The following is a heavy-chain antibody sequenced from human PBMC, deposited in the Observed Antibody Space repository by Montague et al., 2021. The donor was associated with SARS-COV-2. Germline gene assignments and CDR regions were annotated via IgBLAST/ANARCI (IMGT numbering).Heavy chain of an antibody. CDR2: IYASGST. D-gene: IGHD3-16*01. CDR3: VRDGGNWYYFDY. Sequence: SETRSLTCSISGVSITSYYWSWVRQPAGKGLEWIGQIYASGSTNXSPSLESRVRLSIDNPKNQFSLKLESLTAADTAVYYCVRDGGNWYYFDYWGQGTTVTVSS. CDR1: GVSITSYY. J-gene: IGHJ4*02. V-gene: IGHV4-4*07.